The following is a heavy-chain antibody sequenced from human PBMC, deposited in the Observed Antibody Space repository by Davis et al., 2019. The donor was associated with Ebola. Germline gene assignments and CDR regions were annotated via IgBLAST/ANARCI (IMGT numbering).Heavy chain of an antibody. CDR2: IIPIFGTP. CDR1: GGTFSNSA. V-gene: IGHV1-69*06. CDR3: AAVRRVDDDLFDF. D-gene: IGHD3-10*01. J-gene: IGHJ4*02. Sequence: SVKVSCKASGGTFSNSAINWVRQAPGQGPEWMGVIIPIFGTPSYAQKFQGRVTITADKSTSTAYMELNSLRAEDTAVYFCAAVRRVDDDLFDFCGQGTLITVSA.